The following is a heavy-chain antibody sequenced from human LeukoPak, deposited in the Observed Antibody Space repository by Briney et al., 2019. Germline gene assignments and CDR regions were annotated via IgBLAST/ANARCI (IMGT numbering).Heavy chain of an antibody. CDR2: IYHSGIT. D-gene: IGHD1-26*01. Sequence: SETLSLTCSVSGGSISNSNYYWGWIRQPPGEGLEWIGNIYHSGITHYNLSLKSRVTISVDTSKNQFSLKLSSVTAADTAVYYCARRQVGATDYFDHWGQGTLVTVSS. J-gene: IGHJ4*02. V-gene: IGHV4-39*01. CDR1: GGSISNSNYY. CDR3: ARRQVGATDYFDH.